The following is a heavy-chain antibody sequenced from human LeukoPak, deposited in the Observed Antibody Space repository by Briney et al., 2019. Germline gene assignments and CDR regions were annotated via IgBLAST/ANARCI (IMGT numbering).Heavy chain of an antibody. D-gene: IGHD4-17*01. CDR2: ISSGSSSI. CDR1: GFTFSNHY. V-gene: IGHV3-21*04. CDR3: ARDWASVTQASLDY. J-gene: IGHJ4*02. Sequence: GGSLRLSCAASGFTFSNHYMNWVRQAPGKGLEWVSSISSGSSSIYYADSVKGRFTVSRDNAKNSLYLEMSSLRAEDTAVYYCARDWASVTQASLDYWGQGTLVTVSS.